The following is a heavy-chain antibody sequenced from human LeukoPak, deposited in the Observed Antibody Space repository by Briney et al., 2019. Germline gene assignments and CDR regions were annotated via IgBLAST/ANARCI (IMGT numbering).Heavy chain of an antibody. CDR1: GFSFSSNC. V-gene: IGHV3-7*01. D-gene: IGHD1-1*01. J-gene: IGHJ4*02. Sequence: PGGSLRLSCAVSGFSFSSNCMSWVRQAPGKGLEWVAKIKEDGNEIYYVDSVRGRFTISRDNTKNSLFLQMNSLRAEDTAVFYCAIITRRLERPIGWGQGTLVTVSS. CDR3: AIITRRLERPIG. CDR2: IKEDGNEI.